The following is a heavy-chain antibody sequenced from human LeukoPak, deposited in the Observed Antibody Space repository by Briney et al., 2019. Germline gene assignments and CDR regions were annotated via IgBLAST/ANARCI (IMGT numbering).Heavy chain of an antibody. CDR1: GGSISSGGYY. V-gene: IGHV4-31*03. Sequence: SSETLSLTCTVSGGSISSGGYYWSWIRQHPGKGLEWIGYIYYSGSTYYNPSLKSRVTISVDTSKNQFSLKLSSVTAADTAVYYCARVTIASVAATHYYYGMDVWGQGTTVTVSS. D-gene: IGHD2-15*01. J-gene: IGHJ6*02. CDR3: ARVTIASVAATHYYYGMDV. CDR2: IYYSGST.